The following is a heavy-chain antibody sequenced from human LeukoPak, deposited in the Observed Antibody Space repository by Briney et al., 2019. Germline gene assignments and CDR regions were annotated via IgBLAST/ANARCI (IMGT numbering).Heavy chain of an antibody. CDR2: IKQDGSEK. CDR1: GFTFSSYW. V-gene: IGHV3-7*01. D-gene: IGHD3-10*01. J-gene: IGHJ4*02. CDR3: ASSYGSGSYPDY. Sequence: GGSLRLSCAASGFTFSSYWMSWVRQAPGKGLEWVANIKQDGSEKYYVDSVKGRFTISRDNAKNSLYLQMNSLSAEDTAVYYCASSYGSGSYPDYWGQGTLVTVSS.